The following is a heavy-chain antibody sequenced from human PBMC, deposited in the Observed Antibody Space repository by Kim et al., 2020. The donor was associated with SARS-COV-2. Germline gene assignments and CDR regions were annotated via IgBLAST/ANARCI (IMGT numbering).Heavy chain of an antibody. CDR1: GFTFSRFA. V-gene: IGHV3-23*01. Sequence: GGSLRLSCAASGFTFSRFAMNWVRRAPGKGLEWVSSISIGDTKTYYADSVKGRFTISRDKSKNILYLQMNSLSVEDTAVYYCARDLGFLVVPGAPPDAF. CDR2: ISIGDTKT. CDR3: ARDLGFLVVPGAPPDAF. D-gene: IGHD2-2*01. J-gene: IGHJ3*01.